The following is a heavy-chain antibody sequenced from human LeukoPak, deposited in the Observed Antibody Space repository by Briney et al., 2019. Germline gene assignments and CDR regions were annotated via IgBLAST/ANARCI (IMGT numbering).Heavy chain of an antibody. Sequence: ASVKVSCKASGYTFTSHYMHWVQQAPGQGLAWMGIINPSGGSTSYAQKSQGRVTMTRDTSTSTVYMELSSLRSEDTAVYYCARDNGDFWSGSNRWGQGTLVTVSS. CDR1: GYTFTSHY. CDR3: ARDNGDFWSGSNR. V-gene: IGHV1-46*01. CDR2: INPSGGST. D-gene: IGHD3-3*01. J-gene: IGHJ4*02.